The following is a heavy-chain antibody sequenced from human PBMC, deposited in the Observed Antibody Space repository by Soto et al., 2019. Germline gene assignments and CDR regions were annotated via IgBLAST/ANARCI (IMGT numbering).Heavy chain of an antibody. CDR3: ARGGSAWSNDY. CDR1: GGSMSSQY. CDR2: IYNSGST. Sequence: QVQLQESGPGLVKPSETLSLTCTVSGGSMSSQYWGWIRQPPGNGLEWIGYIYNSGSTNYNPSLKSRVTISVDTSKNQFSLKLSSVTAADTAVYYCARGGSAWSNDYWGQGALVTVSS. D-gene: IGHD6-19*01. V-gene: IGHV4-59*11. J-gene: IGHJ4*02.